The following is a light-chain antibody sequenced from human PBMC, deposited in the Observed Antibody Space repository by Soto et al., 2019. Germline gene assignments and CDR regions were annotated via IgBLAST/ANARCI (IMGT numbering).Light chain of an antibody. CDR1: ISDVGGYNF. CDR2: EVT. Sequence: SALTQPPSASGSPGQSVTISCTGTISDVGGYNFVSWYQQHPGKAPKLMIYEVTKRPSGVPDRFSGSKSGNTASLTVSGLQAEDEADYYCSSYSGSINFIIFGGGTKLTVL. CDR3: SSYSGSINFII. V-gene: IGLV2-8*01. J-gene: IGLJ2*01.